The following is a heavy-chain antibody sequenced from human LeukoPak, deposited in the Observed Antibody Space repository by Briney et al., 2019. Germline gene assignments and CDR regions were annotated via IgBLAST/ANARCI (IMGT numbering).Heavy chain of an antibody. D-gene: IGHD6-6*01. CDR1: GYTFTGYY. J-gene: IGHJ4*02. Sequence: ASVKVSCKAAGYTFTGYYIHWVRQAPGQGLEYMGWINPNNGGTYYAQKFQVRLTMTRDTSISTAYMELYSLISDDTAVYYCMRDPPKPGEQLVPPDLDSWRQGTLVTVSS. V-gene: IGHV1-2*02. CDR2: INPNNGGT. CDR3: MRDPPKPGEQLVPPDLDS.